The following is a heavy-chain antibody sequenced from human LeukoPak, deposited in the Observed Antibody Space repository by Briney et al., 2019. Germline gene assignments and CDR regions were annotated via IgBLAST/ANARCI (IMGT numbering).Heavy chain of an antibody. CDR2: IIPIFGTA. Sequence: ASVKVSCKASGGTFSSYAISWVRQAPGQGLEWMGGIIPIFGTANYAQKFQGRVTITTDESTSTAYMELSSLRSEDTAVCYCARDSGVDTYFDYWGQGTLVTVSS. J-gene: IGHJ4*02. D-gene: IGHD5-18*01. CDR1: GGTFSSYA. V-gene: IGHV1-69*05. CDR3: ARDSGVDTYFDY.